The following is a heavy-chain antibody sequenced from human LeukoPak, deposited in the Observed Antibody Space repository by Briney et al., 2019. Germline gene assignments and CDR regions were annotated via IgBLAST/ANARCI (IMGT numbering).Heavy chain of an antibody. CDR3: ARFGSGYSGYDLGFDY. D-gene: IGHD5-12*01. J-gene: IGHJ4*02. Sequence: SETLSLTCAVYGGSFSGYYWSWIRQPPGKGLEWIGEINHSGSTNYNPSLKSRVTISVDTSKNQFSLKLSSVSAADTAVYYCARFGSGYSGYDLGFDYWGQGTLVTVSS. V-gene: IGHV4-34*01. CDR1: GGSFSGYY. CDR2: INHSGST.